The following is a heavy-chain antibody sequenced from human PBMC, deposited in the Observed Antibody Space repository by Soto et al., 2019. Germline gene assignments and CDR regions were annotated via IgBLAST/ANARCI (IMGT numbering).Heavy chain of an antibody. Sequence: LGLSCTTSGLSHCNFAMMWVRQAPGKGLECVSGIYGSGRGIEYADSVKGRFTISRDNSKNTVYLEMTDLRADDTAIYYCAKDAVYNDGLWLMDHWGQGTQVTVSS. CDR2: IYGSGRGI. J-gene: IGHJ4*02. V-gene: IGHV3-23*05. D-gene: IGHD2-21*01. CDR1: GLSHCNFA. CDR3: AKDAVYNDGLWLMDH.